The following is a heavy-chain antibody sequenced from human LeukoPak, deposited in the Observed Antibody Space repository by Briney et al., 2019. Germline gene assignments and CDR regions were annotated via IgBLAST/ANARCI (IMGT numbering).Heavy chain of an antibody. Sequence: GGSLRLSCAASGFIFSNYWMTWVRQAPGKGLEWVANIKQDGSQKYYVDSVKGRFTISRDNAESSLYLQMNSLRAEDTAMYYCASPKTSGTGWAFQHWGQGTLVTVSS. CDR3: ASPKTSGTGWAFQH. V-gene: IGHV3-7*01. CDR2: IKQDGSQK. CDR1: GFIFSNYW. D-gene: IGHD2-8*02. J-gene: IGHJ1*01.